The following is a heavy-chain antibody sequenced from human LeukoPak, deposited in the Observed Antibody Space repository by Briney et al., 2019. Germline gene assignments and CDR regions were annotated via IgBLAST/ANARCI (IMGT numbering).Heavy chain of an antibody. CDR2: ISVYNGNT. V-gene: IGHV1-18*01. CDR3: ARDNSVRDEAWWFNP. Sequence: ASVKVSCKASGYTFISYGVSWVRQAPGQGLEWMGWISVYNGNTNHAQNFQGRVTMTTDTSTTTAHMELRSLRSDDTAVYYCARDNSVRDEAWWFNPWGQGTLVTVSS. J-gene: IGHJ5*02. D-gene: IGHD5-24*01. CDR1: GYTFISYG.